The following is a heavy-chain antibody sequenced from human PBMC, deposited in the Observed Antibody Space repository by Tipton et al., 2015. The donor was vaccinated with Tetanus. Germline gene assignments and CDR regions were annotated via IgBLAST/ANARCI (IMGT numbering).Heavy chain of an antibody. CDR2: ILAGGGST. V-gene: IGHV3-23*01. Sequence: SLRLSCAASGFRLNSYAMSWVRQAPGKGLEWVSGILAGGGSTYYADSVKGRFTMSRDNSQDTVSLQMNNLRADDTAVYYCAKAWGAVVTLDYWGQGTLVTVSS. CDR1: GFRLNSYA. D-gene: IGHD3-22*01. J-gene: IGHJ4*02. CDR3: AKAWGAVVTLDY.